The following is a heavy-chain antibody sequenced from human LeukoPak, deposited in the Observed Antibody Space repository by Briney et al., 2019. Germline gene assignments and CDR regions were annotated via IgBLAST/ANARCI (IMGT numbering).Heavy chain of an antibody. CDR2: IDSSGNTR. CDR1: GFIFSSFE. Sequence: GGSLRLSCAASGFIFSSFEMSWVRQAPGKGLQWVSYIDSSGNTRYYADSVKGRFTISRDNAQNSLYLQMNSLRVEDTAVYYCAKDRYSGLNTIDYWGQGTLVTVSS. D-gene: IGHD6-13*01. V-gene: IGHV3-48*03. J-gene: IGHJ4*02. CDR3: AKDRYSGLNTIDY.